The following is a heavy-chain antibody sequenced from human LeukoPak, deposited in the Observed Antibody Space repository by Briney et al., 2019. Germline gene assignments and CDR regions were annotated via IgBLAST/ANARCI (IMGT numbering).Heavy chain of an antibody. CDR2: IYYSGST. Sequence: SETLSLTCTVSGGSISSYYWSWIRQPPGKGLEWIGYIYYSGSTNYNPSLKSRVTISVDTSKNQFSLKLSSVTAADTAVYYCARGPVRGGFYYYYGMDVWGQGTTVTVSS. CDR3: ARGPVRGGFYYYYGMDV. CDR1: GGSISSYY. J-gene: IGHJ6*02. D-gene: IGHD2-15*01. V-gene: IGHV4-59*01.